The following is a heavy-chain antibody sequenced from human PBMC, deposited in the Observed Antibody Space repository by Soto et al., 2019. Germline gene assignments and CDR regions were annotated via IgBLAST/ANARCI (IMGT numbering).Heavy chain of an antibody. CDR2: IWFDGSEQ. CDR3: ARFKLAPHYLYMEV. CDR1: GFSFSAFG. Sequence: QVHLVESGGGVVQPGRSLRLSCEESGFSFSAFGMHWVRQAPGKGLEWVAMIWFDGSEQYYADSVKGRITISRDNSDNALYLQMSILRAEDTSVYYCARFKLAPHYLYMEVWGKGAAVTVSS. J-gene: IGHJ6*03. V-gene: IGHV3-33*01. D-gene: IGHD1-1*01.